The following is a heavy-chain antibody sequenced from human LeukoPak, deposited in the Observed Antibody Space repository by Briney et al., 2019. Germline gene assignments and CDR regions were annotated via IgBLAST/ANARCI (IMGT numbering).Heavy chain of an antibody. V-gene: IGHV4-31*03. CDR3: ASALYYYYMDV. CDR2: IHYSGTT. J-gene: IGHJ6*03. Sequence: SDTLSLTCTVSGRSISSGGHYWSWIRQHPGKDLEWIGYIHYSGTTNYNPSLKSRVTISLDTSKDQFSLKLSSVTAADTVVYYCASALYYYYMDVWGKGTTVTVSS. CDR1: GRSISSGGHY.